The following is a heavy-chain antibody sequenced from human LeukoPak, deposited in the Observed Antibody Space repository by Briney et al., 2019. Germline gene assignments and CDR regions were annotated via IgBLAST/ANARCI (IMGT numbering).Heavy chain of an antibody. CDR2: IYYSEST. CDR3: ARHQLREEVRAAFDI. J-gene: IGHJ3*02. Sequence: PSETLSLTRTVSGGSLSSSSYYWGWIRQPPGTGLEWIGCIYYSESTYYNPSLKSRVTISVDTTKNQFSLKLSSVTAADTAVYYCARHQLREEVRAAFDIWGQGTMVTVSS. CDR1: GGSLSSSSYY. D-gene: IGHD3-10*01. V-gene: IGHV4-39*01.